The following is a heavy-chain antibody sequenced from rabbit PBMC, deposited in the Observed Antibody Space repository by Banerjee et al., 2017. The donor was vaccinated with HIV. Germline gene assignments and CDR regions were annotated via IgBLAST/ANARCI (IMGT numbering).Heavy chain of an antibody. CDR1: GFSFSSGYD. J-gene: IGHJ4*01. CDR2: IYVGSSDYT. D-gene: IGHD6-1*01. Sequence: EESGGDLVKPEASLTLTCKASGFSFSSGYDMCWVRQAPGKGLEWIACIYVGSSDYTYYASWAKGRFTISKTSSTTVTLQMTSLTTADTATYFCARNAGYANGGDGYFKLWGPGTLVTVS. V-gene: IGHV1S40*01. CDR3: ARNAGYANGGDGYFKL.